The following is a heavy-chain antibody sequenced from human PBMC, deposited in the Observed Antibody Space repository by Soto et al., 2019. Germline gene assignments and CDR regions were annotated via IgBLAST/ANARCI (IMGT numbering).Heavy chain of an antibody. V-gene: IGHV1-18*01. CDR2: ISAYNGNT. D-gene: IGHD2-15*01. CDR3: AIPSLGYCSGGSCYSKPNAAFDI. Sequence: QVQLVQSGAEVKKPGASVKVSCKASGYTFTSYGISWVRQAPGQGLEWMGWISAYNGNTNYAQKLQGRVTMTTDTSTSTDYMELRSLRSDDTAVYYCAIPSLGYCSGGSCYSKPNAAFDIWGQGTMVTVSS. J-gene: IGHJ3*02. CDR1: GYTFTSYG.